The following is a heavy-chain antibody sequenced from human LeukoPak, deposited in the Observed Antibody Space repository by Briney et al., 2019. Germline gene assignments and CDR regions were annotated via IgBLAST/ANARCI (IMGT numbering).Heavy chain of an antibody. V-gene: IGHV4-30-4*01. CDR1: GGSISSDNYQ. J-gene: IGHJ5*02. D-gene: IGHD3-10*01. CDR3: ARYGSGSTWFNP. Sequence: SQTLSLTCTVSGGSISSDNYQWSWIRQPPGKGLEWIGYINYSGSTYYNTSLKSRVTISVDTSKNQFSLKLTSVTAADTAVYYCARYGSGSTWFNPWGQGTLVTVSS. CDR2: INYSGST.